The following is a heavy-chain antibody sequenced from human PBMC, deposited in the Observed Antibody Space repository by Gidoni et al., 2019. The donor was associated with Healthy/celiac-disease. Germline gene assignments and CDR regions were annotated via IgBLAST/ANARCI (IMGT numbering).Heavy chain of an antibody. V-gene: IGHV1-2*02. D-gene: IGHD4-17*01. CDR3: ARDPLGYGDYEVDY. J-gene: IGHJ4*02. CDR2: INPNSGGT. Sequence: QVQLVQSGAEVKKPGASVTVSCKASGYTFPGYYMHWVRQAPGQGREWMGWINPNSGGTNYAQKFQGRVTMTRDTSISTAYMELSRLRSDDTAVYYCARDPLGYGDYEVDYWGQGTLVTVSS. CDR1: GYTFPGYY.